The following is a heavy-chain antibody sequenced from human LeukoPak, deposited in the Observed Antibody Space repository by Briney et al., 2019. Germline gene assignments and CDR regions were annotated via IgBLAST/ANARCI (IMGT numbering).Heavy chain of an antibody. CDR2: ISWNSGSI. V-gene: IGHV3-9*03. D-gene: IGHD2-2*01. CDR3: AKADCSSTSCYAGY. CDR1: GFTFDDYA. J-gene: IGHJ4*02. Sequence: PGRSLRLSCAASGFTFDDYAMHWVRQAPGKGLEWVSGISWNSGSIGYADSVKGRFTISRDNAKNSLYLQMNSLSAEDMALYYCAKADCSSTSCYAGYWGQGTLVTVSS.